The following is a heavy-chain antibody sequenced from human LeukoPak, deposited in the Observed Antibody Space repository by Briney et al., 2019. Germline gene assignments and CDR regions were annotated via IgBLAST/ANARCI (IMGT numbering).Heavy chain of an antibody. Sequence: ASVKVSCKASGYTFTTYGISWLRQAPGQGPEWMGWISAYNGNTNYAQKLQGRVTMTTDTSTSTAYMELRSLRSDDTAVYYCARDFECSSTSCYLGGWFDPWGQGTLVTVSS. V-gene: IGHV1-18*01. CDR3: ARDFECSSTSCYLGGWFDP. CDR1: GYTFTTYG. D-gene: IGHD2-2*01. J-gene: IGHJ5*02. CDR2: ISAYNGNT.